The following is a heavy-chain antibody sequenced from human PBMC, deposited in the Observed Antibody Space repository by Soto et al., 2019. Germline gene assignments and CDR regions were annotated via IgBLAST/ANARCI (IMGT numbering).Heavy chain of an antibody. CDR2: IDPSDSYT. Sequence: PGESLKISCKGSGYSFTSYWISWVRQMPGKGLEWMGRIDPSDSYTNYSPSFQGHVTISADKSISTAYLQWGSLKASDTAMYYCARHRASAVAGGYWGQGTLVTVSS. CDR3: ARHRASAVAGGY. D-gene: IGHD6-19*01. CDR1: GYSFTSYW. J-gene: IGHJ4*02. V-gene: IGHV5-10-1*01.